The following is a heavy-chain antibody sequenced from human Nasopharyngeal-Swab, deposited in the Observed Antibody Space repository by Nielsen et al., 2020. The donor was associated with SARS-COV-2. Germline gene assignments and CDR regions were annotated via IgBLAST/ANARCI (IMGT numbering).Heavy chain of an antibody. Sequence: SETLSLTCTVSGVSISSGSYYWIWIRQPAGKGLEWIGRIYTTGSTNYNPSLESRVAISVDTSKNQFSLKLTSVTAADTAVYYCARFSGYDAHWGQGTLVTVSS. CDR2: IYTTGST. CDR1: GVSISSGSYY. D-gene: IGHD5-12*01. V-gene: IGHV4-61*02. J-gene: IGHJ4*02. CDR3: ARFSGYDAH.